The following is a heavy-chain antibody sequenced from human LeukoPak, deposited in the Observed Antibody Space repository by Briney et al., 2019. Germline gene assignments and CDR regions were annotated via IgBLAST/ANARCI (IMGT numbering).Heavy chain of an antibody. D-gene: IGHD3-22*01. CDR3: ARGDYYDSSGYLQFDY. J-gene: IGHJ4*02. CDR1: GYTFTSYY. V-gene: IGHV1-46*01. CDR2: INPSGGST. Sequence: ASVKVSCKVSGYTFTSYYMHWVRQAPGQGLEWMGIINPSGGSTSYAQKFQGRVTMTRDTSTSTVYMELSSLRSEDTAVYYCARGDYYDSSGYLQFDYWGQGTLVTVSS.